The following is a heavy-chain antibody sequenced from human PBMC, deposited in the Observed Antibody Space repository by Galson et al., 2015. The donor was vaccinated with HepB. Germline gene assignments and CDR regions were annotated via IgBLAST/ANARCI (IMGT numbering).Heavy chain of an antibody. CDR2: IWYDGSNK. D-gene: IGHD1-26*01. J-gene: IGHJ4*02. CDR1: GFTFSSYG. V-gene: IGHV3-33*08. Sequence: SLRLSCAASGFTFSSYGMHWVRQAPGKGLEWVAVIWYDGSNKYYADSVKGRFTISRDNSKNTLYLQMNSLRAEDTAVYYCARDGGEEAGSYSFDYWGQGTLVTVSS. CDR3: ARDGGEEAGSYSFDY.